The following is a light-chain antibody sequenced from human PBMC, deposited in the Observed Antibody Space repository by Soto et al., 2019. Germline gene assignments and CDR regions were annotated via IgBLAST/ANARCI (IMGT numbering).Light chain of an antibody. CDR1: QSVSSN. Sequence: EIVMTQSPATLSVSPGERATLSCRASQSVSSNLAWYQQIPGQAPRLLIYGASTRATGIPARFSGSGSRTEFTLTISSLQSEDFAVYYCQQYNKWPWTFGQGTKVEIK. V-gene: IGKV3-15*01. CDR2: GAS. CDR3: QQYNKWPWT. J-gene: IGKJ1*01.